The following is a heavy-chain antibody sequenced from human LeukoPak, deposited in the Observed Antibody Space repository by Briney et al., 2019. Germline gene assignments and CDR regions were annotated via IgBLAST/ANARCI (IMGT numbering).Heavy chain of an antibody. CDR3: AADYQAAGDLDY. D-gene: IGHD3-10*01. Sequence: ASVKVSCKASGYTFTGYYMHWVRQAPGQGLEWMGWINPNSGGTNYAQKFQGRVTITRDMSTTTAYMELSSLRSEDTAVYYCAADYQAAGDLDYWGQGTLVTVSS. CDR1: GYTFTGYY. J-gene: IGHJ4*02. CDR2: INPNSGGT. V-gene: IGHV1-2*02.